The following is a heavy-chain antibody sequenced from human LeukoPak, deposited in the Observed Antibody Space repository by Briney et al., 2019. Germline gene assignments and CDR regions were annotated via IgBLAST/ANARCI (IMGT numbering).Heavy chain of an antibody. J-gene: IGHJ6*03. D-gene: IGHD5-18*01. CDR3: ARVTVDTAMVLGDYYYYYYMDV. CDR1: GRSISSYY. Sequence: PSETLSLTCTVSGRSISSYYWSWIPQPPRKGLEWIGYIYYSGSTYYNPSLKSRVTISVDTSKNQISLKLSSVTAADTAVYYCARVTVDTAMVLGDYYYYYYMDVWGKGTTVTVSS. CDR2: IYYSGST. V-gene: IGHV4-59*08.